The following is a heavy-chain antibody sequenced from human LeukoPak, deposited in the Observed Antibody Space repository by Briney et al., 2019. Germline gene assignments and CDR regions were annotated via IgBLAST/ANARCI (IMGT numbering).Heavy chain of an antibody. CDR3: AREVTYDSSACDY. CDR1: GFTFSSYA. D-gene: IGHD3-22*01. V-gene: IGHV3-30-3*01. J-gene: IGHJ4*02. Sequence: GRSLRLSCAASGFTFSSYAMHWVRQAPGKGLEWVAVISYDGSNKYYADSVKGRFTISRDNSKNTLYLQMNSLRAEDTAVYYCAREVTYDSSACDYWGQGTLVTVSS. CDR2: ISYDGSNK.